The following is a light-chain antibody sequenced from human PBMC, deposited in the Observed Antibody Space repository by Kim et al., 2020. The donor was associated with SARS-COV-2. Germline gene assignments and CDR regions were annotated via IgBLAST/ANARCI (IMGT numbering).Light chain of an antibody. V-gene: IGKV1-27*01. J-gene: IGKJ3*01. CDR3: QKYNSAPRT. CDR2: AAS. CDR1: QGISNY. Sequence: ASVGDRGTITCRASQGISNYLAWYQQKPGKVPKLLIYAASILQSGVPSRFSGSGSGTDFTLTISSLQPEDVATYYCQKYNSAPRTFGPGTKVDIK.